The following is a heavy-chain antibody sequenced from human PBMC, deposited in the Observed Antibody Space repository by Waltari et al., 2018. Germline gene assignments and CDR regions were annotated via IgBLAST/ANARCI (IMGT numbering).Heavy chain of an antibody. CDR1: GYTFTGYY. Sequence: QVQLVQSGAEVKTPGASVQVSCKASGYTFTGYYMHWVRQAPGQGLEWMGRINPNSGGTNYAQKFQGRVTMTRDTSISTAYMELSRLRSDDTAVYYCARWQQLKNWFDPWGQGTLVTVSS. CDR2: INPNSGGT. V-gene: IGHV1-2*06. CDR3: ARWQQLKNWFDP. J-gene: IGHJ5*02. D-gene: IGHD6-13*01.